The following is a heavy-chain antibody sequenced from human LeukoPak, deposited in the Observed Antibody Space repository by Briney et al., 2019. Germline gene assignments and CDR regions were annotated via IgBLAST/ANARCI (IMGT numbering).Heavy chain of an antibody. D-gene: IGHD5-24*01. CDR3: ARLTRDGYTTF. CDR2: IYKGST. J-gene: IGHJ4*02. V-gene: IGHV4-59*01. CDR1: GGSISTYH. Sequence: SETLSLTCTISGGSISTYHCSWIRQPPEKGLEWIGYIYKGSTNYNPSLKSRVTISVVTSKNQFSLKLRSVTAADTAVYYCARLTRDGYTTFWGQGTLVTVSS.